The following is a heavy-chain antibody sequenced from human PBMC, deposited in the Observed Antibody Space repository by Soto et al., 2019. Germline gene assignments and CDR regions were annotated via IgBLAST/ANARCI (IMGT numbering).Heavy chain of an antibody. V-gene: IGHV4-59*01. CDR2: IDDTGST. CDR1: GDSISSSY. D-gene: IGHD3-3*01. Sequence: SETLSLTCTVSGDSISSSYWNWIRQAPGKGLEWIGYIDDTGSTNYNPSLKSRVTLSVDPSNNQFSLKLSSVTAADTAVYYCARGVLEWLLRDSYYYYMDVWGKGTTATVSS. CDR3: ARGVLEWLLRDSYYYYMDV. J-gene: IGHJ6*03.